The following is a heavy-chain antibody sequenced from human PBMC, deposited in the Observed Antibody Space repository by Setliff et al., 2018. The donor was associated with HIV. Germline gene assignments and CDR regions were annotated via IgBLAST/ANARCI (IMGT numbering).Heavy chain of an antibody. CDR2: ISYDGSTK. Sequence: GGSLRLSCAASGFTFSSYSMHWVRQAPGKGLEWVAVISYDGSTKYHADSVKGRFTISRDHYKNTLYLQMNSLRPEDTAIYYCARRTSGPAGIDYWGQGTLVTVSS. J-gene: IGHJ4*02. V-gene: IGHV3-30*04. D-gene: IGHD1-26*01. CDR3: ARRTSGPAGIDY. CDR1: GFTFSSYS.